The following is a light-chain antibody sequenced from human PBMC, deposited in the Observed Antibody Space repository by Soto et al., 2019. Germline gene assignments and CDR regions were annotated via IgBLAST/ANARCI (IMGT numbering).Light chain of an antibody. J-gene: IGKJ1*01. CDR1: QSISSY. Sequence: IQMTQSPSSLSASVGDRVTITFRAIQSISSYLNWYQQKPGKAPKLLIYAASSLQGGVPSRFSGSGSGTDFILTIISLQAEDGVPYCSQESESPPPRFGQ. V-gene: IGKV1-39*01. CDR2: AAS. CDR3: QESESPPPR.